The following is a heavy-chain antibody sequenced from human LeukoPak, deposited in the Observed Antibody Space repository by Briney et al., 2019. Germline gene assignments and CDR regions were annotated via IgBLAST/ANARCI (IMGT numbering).Heavy chain of an antibody. CDR1: GFTFSCYN. Sequence: PGGSLRLSCAASGFTFSCYNMNWVRQAPGKGLEWVSSISRSSDYIYYADSVKGRFTISRDNAKNSLYLQMNSLRAEDTAVYYCAREELSYWGQGTLVTVSS. CDR3: AREELSY. J-gene: IGHJ4*02. D-gene: IGHD1-26*01. CDR2: ISRSSDYI. V-gene: IGHV3-21*01.